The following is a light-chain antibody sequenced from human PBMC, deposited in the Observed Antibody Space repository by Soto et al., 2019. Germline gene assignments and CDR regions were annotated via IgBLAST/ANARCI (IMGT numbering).Light chain of an antibody. CDR2: GAS. J-gene: IGKJ1*01. CDR3: QQYYSYPRT. V-gene: IGKV3D-15*01. Sequence: EIVMTQSPATLSVSPGESGTLSCRASQNIRGNLAWYQQRPGQAPRLLIYGASTRATGIPDRFSGSGSGTDFTLTITCLQSEDFATYYCQQYYSYPRTFGQGTKVDIK. CDR1: QNIRGN.